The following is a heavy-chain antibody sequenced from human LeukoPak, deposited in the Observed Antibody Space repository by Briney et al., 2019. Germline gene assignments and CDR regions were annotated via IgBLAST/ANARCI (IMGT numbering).Heavy chain of an antibody. V-gene: IGHV4-30-4*08. CDR2: IYYSGST. Sequence: SQTPSLTCTVSGGSISSGDYYWSWIRQPPGKGLEWIGYIYYSGSTYYNPSLKSRVTISVDTSKNQFSLKLSSVTAADTAVYYCASRNSGSYSQLDYWGQGTLVTVSS. CDR3: ASRNSGSYSQLDY. CDR1: GGSISSGDYY. D-gene: IGHD3-10*01. J-gene: IGHJ4*02.